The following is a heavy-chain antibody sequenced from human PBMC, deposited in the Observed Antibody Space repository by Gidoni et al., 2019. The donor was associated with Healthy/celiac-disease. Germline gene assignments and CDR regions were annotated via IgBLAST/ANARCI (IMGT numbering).Heavy chain of an antibody. CDR2: FGPEDGET. CDR1: GETLTELS. Sequence: QVQLVQSGAEGKKPGASVKVSGKVSGETLTELSMHWVRQAPGKGLEWMGGFGPEDGETIYAQKFQGRVTMTEDTSTDTAYMELRSLRSEDTAVYYCATVRGGQGLDFDYWGQGTLVTVSS. D-gene: IGHD6-19*01. J-gene: IGHJ4*02. CDR3: ATVRGGQGLDFDY. V-gene: IGHV1-24*01.